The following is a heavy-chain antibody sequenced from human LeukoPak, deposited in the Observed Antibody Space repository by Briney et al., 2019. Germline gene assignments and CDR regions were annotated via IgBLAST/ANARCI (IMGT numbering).Heavy chain of an antibody. J-gene: IGHJ6*02. D-gene: IGHD4-17*01. CDR2: INPNSGGT. Sequence: GASVKVSCKASGYTFTGYYMHWVRQAPGQGLEWMGWINPNSGGTNYAQKFQGWVTMTRDTSISTAYMELSRLRSDDTAVYYCARDQNGDYTHSYYYGMDVWGQGTTVTVSS. CDR3: ARDQNGDYTHSYYYGMDV. CDR1: GYTFTGYY. V-gene: IGHV1-2*04.